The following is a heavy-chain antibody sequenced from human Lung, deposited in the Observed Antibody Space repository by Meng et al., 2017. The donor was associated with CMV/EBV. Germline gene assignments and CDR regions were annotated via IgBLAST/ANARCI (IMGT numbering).Heavy chain of an antibody. CDR3: ARAYYYDSSGYYIAPNYYYYVMDV. Sequence: GESLKISCAASGFTFSSYSMNWVRQAPGKGLEWVSSISSSSSYIYYADSVKGRFTISRDNAKNSLYLQMNSLRAEDTAVYYCARAYYYDSSGYYIAPNYYYYVMDVWGQGTTVTVSS. D-gene: IGHD3-22*01. V-gene: IGHV3-21*01. CDR2: ISSSSSYI. J-gene: IGHJ6*02. CDR1: GFTFSSYS.